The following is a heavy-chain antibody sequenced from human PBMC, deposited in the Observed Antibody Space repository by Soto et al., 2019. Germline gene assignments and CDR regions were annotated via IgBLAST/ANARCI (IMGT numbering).Heavy chain of an antibody. D-gene: IGHD2-15*01. V-gene: IGHV4-31*03. CDR2: IYYTGIT. Sequence: SETLSLTCTVSGGSISSGSYFWSWVRQRPGEGLEGIGNIYYTGITYYNLSLKSRVAISVDTSKNHFSLTLPSLTAADTAIYFCARVLLTPSTQLDCWGQRTLVTVSS. J-gene: IGHJ4*02. CDR3: ARVLLTPSTQLDC. CDR1: GGSISSGSYF.